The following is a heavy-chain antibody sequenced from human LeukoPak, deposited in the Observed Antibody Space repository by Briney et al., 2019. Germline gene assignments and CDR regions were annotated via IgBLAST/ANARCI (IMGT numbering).Heavy chain of an antibody. D-gene: IGHD2-15*01. CDR2: INGDGSNT. V-gene: IGHV3-74*03. Sequence: PGGSLRLSCAASGFTFSSHWMHWVRQAPGKGLVWVSRINGDGSNTTYADSVKGRFTISRDNAKNTLYLQMNSLRAEDTAVYHCARSKSWYSTEAFDIWGQGKMVTVFS. CDR3: ARSKSWYSTEAFDI. CDR1: GFTFSSHW. J-gene: IGHJ3*02.